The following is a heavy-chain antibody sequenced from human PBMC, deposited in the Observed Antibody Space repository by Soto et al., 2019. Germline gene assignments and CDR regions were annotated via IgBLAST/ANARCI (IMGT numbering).Heavy chain of an antibody. CDR3: AKKGGYGDFGIYFDY. CDR2: IRGSTDST. CDR1: GFTFSSSP. D-gene: IGHD4-17*01. V-gene: IGHV3-23*01. J-gene: IGHJ4*02. Sequence: EVQLLESGGGLVQPGGSLRLSCTASGFTFSSSPMTWVRQAPGKGLEWVLTIRGSTDSTYYADSVKGRLTISRDNSKNTLYLQMNSLRAEDTAVYYCAKKGGYGDFGIYFDYWGQGTLVTVSS.